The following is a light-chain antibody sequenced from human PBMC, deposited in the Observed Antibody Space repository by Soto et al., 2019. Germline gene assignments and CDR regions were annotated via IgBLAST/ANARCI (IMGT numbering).Light chain of an antibody. V-gene: IGLV2-14*01. J-gene: IGLJ1*01. CDR1: SSDVGNYKY. Sequence: QSALPQPASVSGSPGQSITISCTGTSSDVGNYKYVSWYQQHPGKAPKLMIYEVSNRPSGVSNRFSGSKYGNTASLTVSGLQAEDETDYYCFSYTSSGNYVFGTGTKVTVL. CDR2: EVS. CDR3: FSYTSSGNYV.